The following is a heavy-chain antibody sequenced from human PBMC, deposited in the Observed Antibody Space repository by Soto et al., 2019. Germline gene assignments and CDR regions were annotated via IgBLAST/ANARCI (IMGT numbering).Heavy chain of an antibody. CDR2: ISYDGSNK. CDR1: GFTFSSYA. CDR3: ARDLDPSYYYDSSGSALIDY. D-gene: IGHD3-22*01. J-gene: IGHJ4*02. V-gene: IGHV3-30-3*01. Sequence: GGPLRLSCAASGFTFSSYAMHWVRQAPGKGLEWVAVISYDGSNKYYADSVKGRFTISRDNSKNTLYLQMNSLRAEDTAVYYCARDLDPSYYYDSSGSALIDYWGQGTLVTVSS.